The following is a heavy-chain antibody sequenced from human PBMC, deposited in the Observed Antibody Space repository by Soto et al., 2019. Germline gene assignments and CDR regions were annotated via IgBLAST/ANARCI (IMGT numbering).Heavy chain of an antibody. CDR3: ARHQVGARKIVVVPAAMYDYYYYMDV. CDR1: GGSISSYY. D-gene: IGHD2-2*01. V-gene: IGHV4-59*08. CDR2: IYYSGST. J-gene: IGHJ6*03. Sequence: SETLSLTCTVSGGSISSYYWSWIRQPPGKGLEWIGYIYYSGSTNYNPSLKSRVTISVDTSKNQFSLKLSSVTAADTAVYYCARHQVGARKIVVVPAAMYDYYYYMDVWGKGTTVTVSS.